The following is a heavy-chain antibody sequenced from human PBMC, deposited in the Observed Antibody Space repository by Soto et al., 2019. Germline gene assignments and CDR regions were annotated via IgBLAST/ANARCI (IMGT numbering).Heavy chain of an antibody. CDR3: ASLPVCSGGSCYSNYYYYMDV. CDR1: GFTFSSYW. V-gene: IGHV3-74*01. J-gene: IGHJ6*03. Sequence: GGSLRLSCAASGFTFSSYWMHWVRQAPGKGLVWVSRINSDGSSTSYADSVKGRFTISRDNAKNTLYLQMNSLRAEDTAVYYCASLPVCSGGSCYSNYYYYMDVWGKGTTVTVPS. CDR2: INSDGSST. D-gene: IGHD2-15*01.